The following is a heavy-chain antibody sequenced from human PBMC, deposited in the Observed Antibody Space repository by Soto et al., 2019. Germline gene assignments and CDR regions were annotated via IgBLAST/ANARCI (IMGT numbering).Heavy chain of an antibody. CDR3: ARSAASFGGASYLGA. CDR1: GGPFSGFF. D-gene: IGHD1-26*01. J-gene: IGHJ5*02. CDR2: FNPGGST. V-gene: IGHV4-34*01. Sequence: SETLSLTCGVHGGPFSGFFWSWIRQSPGKGLEWIGEFNPGGSTNYNPSLKSRLTISADRSTSQVSLRLTSVTAADAAVYFCARSAASFGGASYLGAWGQGTLVTVS.